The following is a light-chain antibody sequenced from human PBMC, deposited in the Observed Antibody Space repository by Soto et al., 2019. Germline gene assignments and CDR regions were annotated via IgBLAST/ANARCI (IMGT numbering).Light chain of an antibody. V-gene: IGLV1-44*01. J-gene: IGLJ1*01. Sequence: QSVLTQPPSASGTPGQRVTISCSGSNSNIGSNTVNWYQQLPGTAPKLLIYYDNLRPSGVPDRISGSKSGTSASLAISGLQSDDEADYYCAAWDDSLNGRVFGTVTKVTVL. CDR3: AAWDDSLNGRV. CDR2: YDN. CDR1: NSNIGSNT.